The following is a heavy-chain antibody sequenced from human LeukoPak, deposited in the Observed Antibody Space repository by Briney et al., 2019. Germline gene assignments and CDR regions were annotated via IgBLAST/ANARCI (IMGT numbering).Heavy chain of an antibody. D-gene: IGHD6-13*01. CDR3: ARDRGIAAAPGAFDI. V-gene: IGHV3-21*01. J-gene: IGHJ3*02. Sequence: PGGSLRLSCAASGFTFSSYSMNWVRQAPGKGLEWVSSISSSSSYIYYADSVKGRFTISRDNAKNSLYLQMNSLRAEDTAVYYCARDRGIAAAPGAFDIWGQGTMVTVSS. CDR2: ISSSSSYI. CDR1: GFTFSSYS.